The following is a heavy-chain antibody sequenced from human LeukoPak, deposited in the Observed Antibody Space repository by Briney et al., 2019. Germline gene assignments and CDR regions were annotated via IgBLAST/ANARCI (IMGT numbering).Heavy chain of an antibody. J-gene: IGHJ2*01. CDR1: GGPFSCFY. CDR3: ARDPTYGSYAYYWYFDL. CDR2: INHSGST. V-gene: IGHV4-34*01. D-gene: IGHD1-26*01. Sequence: SETLSPTCAVYGGPFSCFYWRWIRQPPGKGLEWIGEINHSGSTNYNASLKSRVIISVDTSKNHFSLKLSSVTAADTAVYYCARDPTYGSYAYYWYFDLWGRGTMVTVSS.